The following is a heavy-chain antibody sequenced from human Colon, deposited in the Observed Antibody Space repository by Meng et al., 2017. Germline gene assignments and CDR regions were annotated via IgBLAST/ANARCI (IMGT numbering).Heavy chain of an antibody. CDR1: GFSFSSHA. Sequence: VELVESGGGVVQAGRSLRLCCGASGFSFSSHAMNWVRQAPGKELEWVASISHSTTNIYYADSVKGRFAISRDNVNNALYLQMNSLRAEDTAIYYCSRGSITWPFDNWGQGTLVTVSS. CDR2: ISHSTTNI. D-gene: IGHD3-3*02. J-gene: IGHJ4*02. V-gene: IGHV3-21*01. CDR3: SRGSITWPFDN.